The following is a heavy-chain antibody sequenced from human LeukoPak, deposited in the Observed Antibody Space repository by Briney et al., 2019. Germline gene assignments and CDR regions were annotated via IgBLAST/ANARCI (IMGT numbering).Heavy chain of an antibody. D-gene: IGHD3-22*01. CDR2: IYYSGST. Sequence: SETLSLTCTVSGGSISSSSYYWGWIRQPPGKGLEWIGSIYYSGSTYYNPSLKSRVTISVDTSKNQFSLKLSSVTAADTAVYYCARNTYYYDSRRFFLGWFDPWGQGTLVTVSS. J-gene: IGHJ5*02. CDR3: ARNTYYYDSRRFFLGWFDP. CDR1: GGSISSSSYY. V-gene: IGHV4-39*07.